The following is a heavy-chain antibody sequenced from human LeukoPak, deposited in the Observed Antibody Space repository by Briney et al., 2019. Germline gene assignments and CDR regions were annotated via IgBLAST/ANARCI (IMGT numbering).Heavy chain of an antibody. CDR2: INWNGGST. V-gene: IGHV3-20*04. J-gene: IGHJ3*02. Sequence: GGSLRLSCAASGFTFDDYGMSWVRQAPGKGLEWVSGINWNGGSTGYADSVKGRFTISRDNAKNSLYLQMNSLRAEDTALYYCARSHYHYDSSAAAFDIWGQGTMVTVSS. CDR3: ARSHYHYDSSAAAFDI. D-gene: IGHD3-22*01. CDR1: GFTFDDYG.